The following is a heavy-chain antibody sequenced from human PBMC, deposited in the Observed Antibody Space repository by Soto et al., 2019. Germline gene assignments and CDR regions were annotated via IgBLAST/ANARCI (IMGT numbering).Heavy chain of an antibody. CDR3: ARDGLRFLEWLLISGMDV. V-gene: IGHV1-18*04. CDR2: ISAYNGNT. D-gene: IGHD3-3*01. J-gene: IGHJ6*02. CDR1: GYSVTSYW. Sequence: PGESLKISCKGSGYSVTSYWMSWVRQAPGQGLEWMGWISAYNGNTNYAQKLQGRVTMTTDTSTSTAYMELRSLRSDDTAVYYCARDGLRFLEWLLISGMDVWGQGTTVTVSS.